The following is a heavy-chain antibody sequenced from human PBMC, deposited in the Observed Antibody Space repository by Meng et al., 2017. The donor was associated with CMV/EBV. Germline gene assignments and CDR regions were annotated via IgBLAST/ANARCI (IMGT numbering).Heavy chain of an antibody. CDR1: GFTFSSYA. CDR3: ARNLWRIIAVAEGGGDY. CDR2: ISYDGSNK. D-gene: IGHD6-19*01. V-gene: IGHV3-30*04. Sequence: GGSLRLSCAASGFTFSSYAMHWVRQAPGKGLEWVAVISYDGSNKYYADSVKGRFTISRDNSKNTLYLQMISLRAEDTAVYYCARNLWRIIAVAEGGGDYWGQGTLVTVSS. J-gene: IGHJ4*02.